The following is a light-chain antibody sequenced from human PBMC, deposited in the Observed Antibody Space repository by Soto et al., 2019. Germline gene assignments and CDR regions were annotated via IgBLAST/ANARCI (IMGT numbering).Light chain of an antibody. CDR1: QGVGRF. Sequence: EIVLTQSPATLSLSPGERAALSCRASQGVGRFLAWYQQKLGQAPRLLIYDASNLAPGIPARFSGSGSVTDFTLAIDNLEPEDFAVYYCQQRGGWPLTFGGGTKVEIK. CDR3: QQRGGWPLT. CDR2: DAS. J-gene: IGKJ4*01. V-gene: IGKV3-11*01.